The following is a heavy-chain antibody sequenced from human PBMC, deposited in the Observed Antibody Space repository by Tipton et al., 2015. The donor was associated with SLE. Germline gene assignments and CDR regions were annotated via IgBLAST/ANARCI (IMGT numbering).Heavy chain of an antibody. J-gene: IGHJ4*02. Sequence: TLPLTCAVYGGSFSGYYWSWIRQPPGKGLEWIGEINHSGSTNYNPSLKSRVTISVDTSKNQFSLKLSSVTAADTAVYYCARGRGISSSGHYWGQGTLVTVTS. D-gene: IGHD6-6*01. CDR3: ARGRGISSSGHY. CDR2: INHSGST. V-gene: IGHV4-34*01. CDR1: GGSFSGYY.